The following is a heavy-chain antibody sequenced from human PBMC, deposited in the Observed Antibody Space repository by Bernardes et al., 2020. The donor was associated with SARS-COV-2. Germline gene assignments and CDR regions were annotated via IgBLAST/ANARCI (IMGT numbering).Heavy chain of an antibody. D-gene: IGHD2-21*02. CDR1: GFNFSKYA. CDR3: AKGRDYTWPVIPPPGMY. CDR2: ISGGGDNT. Sequence: GGSLRLSCAASGFNFSKYAMSWVRQAPGKGLEWVSIISGGGDNTHHADSVRGRFTISRDNSKKTLYLQMNSLRAEDTAVYYCAKGRDYTWPVIPPPGMYWGQGTLVTVSS. V-gene: IGHV3-23*01. J-gene: IGHJ4*02.